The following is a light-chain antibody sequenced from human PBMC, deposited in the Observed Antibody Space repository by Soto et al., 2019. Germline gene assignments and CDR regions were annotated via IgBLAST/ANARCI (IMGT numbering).Light chain of an antibody. V-gene: IGLV2-14*01. CDR1: SSDVGGYNY. CDR2: EVT. Sequence: QSALTQPASVSGSPGQSITISCTGTSSDVGGYNYVSWYQQHPGKAPKLMIYEVTNRPSGVSNRFSGSKSGNTASLTISGLQAEDEADYYCSLYTDSSTVFGGGTQLTVL. CDR3: SLYTDSSTV. J-gene: IGLJ3*02.